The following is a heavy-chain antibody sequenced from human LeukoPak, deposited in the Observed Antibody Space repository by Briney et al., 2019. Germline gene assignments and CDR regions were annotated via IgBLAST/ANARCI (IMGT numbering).Heavy chain of an antibody. CDR1: GGSISSGSYY. J-gene: IGHJ4*02. D-gene: IGHD2-15*01. CDR3: ATTDCSGGSCYFGY. V-gene: IGHV4-61*02. CDR2: IYTSGST. Sequence: SETLSLTCTVSGGSISSGSYYWSWLRQPAGKGLEWIGRIYTSGSTNYNPSLKSRVTISVDTSKNQFSLKLSAVTAADTAVYYCATTDCSGGSCYFGYWGQGTLVTVSS.